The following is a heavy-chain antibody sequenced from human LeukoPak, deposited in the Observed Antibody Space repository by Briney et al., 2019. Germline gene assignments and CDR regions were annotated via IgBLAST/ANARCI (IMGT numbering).Heavy chain of an antibody. Sequence: SETLSLTCAVYGGSFSGYSWSWIRQPPGKGLEWIGEINHSGSTNYNPSLKSRVTISVDTSKNQFSLKLSSVTAADTAVYYCARDRSYEGLNWFDPWGQGTLVTVSS. CDR3: ARDRSYEGLNWFDP. CDR1: GGSFSGYS. V-gene: IGHV4-34*01. D-gene: IGHD5-18*01. CDR2: INHSGST. J-gene: IGHJ5*02.